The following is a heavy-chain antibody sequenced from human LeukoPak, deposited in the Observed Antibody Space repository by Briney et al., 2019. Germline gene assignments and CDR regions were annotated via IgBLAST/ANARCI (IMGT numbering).Heavy chain of an antibody. J-gene: IGHJ4*02. V-gene: IGHV3-30*04. CDR1: GFTFSSYA. CDR3: ARTLVPWTFDY. D-gene: IGHD2-8*02. Sequence: PGGSLRLSCAASGFTFSSYAMHWVRQAPGKGLEWVAVISYDGSNKYYADSVKGRFTISRDNSKNTLYLQMNSLGAEDTAVYYCARTLVPWTFDYWGQGTLVTVSS. CDR2: ISYDGSNK.